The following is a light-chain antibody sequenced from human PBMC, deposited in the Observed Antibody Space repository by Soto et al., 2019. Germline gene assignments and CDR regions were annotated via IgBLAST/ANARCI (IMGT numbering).Light chain of an antibody. V-gene: IGKV1-5*01. J-gene: IGKJ1*01. CDR1: QSVTNR. CDR2: DVS. Sequence: DIQMTQSPSTLSASVGDRVTITCRASQSVTNRLAWYQQKPGKAHKLLIYDVSSLESGVQSRFSGSGSGTEFILTIRSLQPEDFATYYCKQYDSYSWTFGQGTKVDIK. CDR3: KQYDSYSWT.